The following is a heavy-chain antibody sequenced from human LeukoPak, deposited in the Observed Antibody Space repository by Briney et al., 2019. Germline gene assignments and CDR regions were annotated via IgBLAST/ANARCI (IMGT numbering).Heavy chain of an antibody. D-gene: IGHD3-9*01. V-gene: IGHV4-59*01. CDR2: IYYSGST. J-gene: IGHJ4*02. CDR1: GGSISSYY. CDR3: ARRVRSYDKQL. Sequence: SETLSLTCTVSGGSISSYYWSWIRQPPGKGLEWIGYIYYSGSTNYNPSLKSRVTISVDTSKNQFSLKLSSVTAADTAVYYCARRVRSYDKQLWGQGTLVTVSS.